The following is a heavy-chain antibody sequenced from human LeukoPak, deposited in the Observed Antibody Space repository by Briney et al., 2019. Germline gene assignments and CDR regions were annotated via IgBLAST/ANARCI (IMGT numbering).Heavy chain of an antibody. J-gene: IGHJ4*02. CDR2: IYYSGST. CDR1: GGSISTGSYY. CDR3: ARRVAVAGTPFDY. Sequence: SETLSLTCTVSGGSISTGSYYWGWIRQPPGKGLEWIGSIYYSGSTYYNPSLKSRVTISVDTSKNQFSLQLNSVTPEGTAVYYCARRVAVAGTPFDYWGQGTLVTVSS. V-gene: IGHV4-39*01. D-gene: IGHD6-19*01.